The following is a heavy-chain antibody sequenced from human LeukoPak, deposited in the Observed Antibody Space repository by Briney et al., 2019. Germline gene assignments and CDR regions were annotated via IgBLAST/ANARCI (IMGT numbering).Heavy chain of an antibody. V-gene: IGHV4-59*01. Sequence: SETLSLTCTVSGVSISSYYWSWIRQPPGKGLEWIGYIYYSGSTNYNPSLKSRVTISVDTSKNQFSLKLSSVTAADTAVYYCARDSVAGTGGFDYWGQGTLVTVSS. J-gene: IGHJ4*02. CDR2: IYYSGST. CDR1: GVSISSYY. CDR3: ARDSVAGTGGFDY. D-gene: IGHD6-19*01.